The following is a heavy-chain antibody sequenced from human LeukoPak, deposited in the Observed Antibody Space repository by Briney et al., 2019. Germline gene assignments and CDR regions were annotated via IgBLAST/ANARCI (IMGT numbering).Heavy chain of an antibody. CDR1: GISVSNDY. CDR2: IYADGYT. V-gene: IGHV3-53*04. CDR3: ARDRRGEKDFDV. J-gene: IGHJ3*01. Sequence: GGSLRLSCAASGISVSNDYMSWVRQAPGKGLEWVSAIYADGYTRDAASVKGRFSISRHNSKNAVYLQMDNLRPEDTAVYYCARDRRGEKDFDVWGPGTMVTVSS.